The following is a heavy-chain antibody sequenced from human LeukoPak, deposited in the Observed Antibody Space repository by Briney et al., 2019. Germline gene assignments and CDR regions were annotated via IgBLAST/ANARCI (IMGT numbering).Heavy chain of an antibody. D-gene: IGHD5-12*01. J-gene: IGHJ6*02. CDR3: ASRIVATTPRYYYGMDV. Sequence: PSETLSLTCAVYGGSFSGYYWSWIRQPPGKGLEWIGEINHSGSTNYNPSLKSRVTISVDTSKSQFSLKLSSVTAADTAVYYCASRIVATTPRYYYGMDVWGQGTTVTVSS. CDR1: GGSFSGYY. CDR2: INHSGST. V-gene: IGHV4-34*01.